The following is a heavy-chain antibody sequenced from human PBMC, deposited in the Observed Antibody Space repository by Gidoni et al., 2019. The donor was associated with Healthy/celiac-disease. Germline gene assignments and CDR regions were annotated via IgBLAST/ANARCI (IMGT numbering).Heavy chain of an antibody. CDR3: ARGRAVAGTWSPGWFDP. D-gene: IGHD6-19*01. CDR1: GGTFSSYA. J-gene: IGHJ5*02. V-gene: IGHV1-69*06. Sequence: QVQLVQSGAEVKKPGSSVKVSCKASGGTFSSYAISWVRQAPGQGLEWMGGIIPIFGTANYAQKFQGRVTITADKSTSTAYMELSSLRSEDTAVYYCARGRAVAGTWSPGWFDPWGQGTLVTVSS. CDR2: IIPIFGTA.